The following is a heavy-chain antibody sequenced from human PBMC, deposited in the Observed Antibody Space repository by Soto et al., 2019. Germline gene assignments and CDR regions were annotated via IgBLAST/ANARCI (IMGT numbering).Heavy chain of an antibody. J-gene: IGHJ4*02. CDR1: GGSISSYY. CDR3: ARRWGPTFDF. Sequence: SETLSLSCTVSGGSISSYYWSWVRQPPGKGLEWIGYIYYSGSTNYNPSLKSRVTISVDTSKNQFSLKLSSVTAADTAVYYCARRWGPTFDFWGQGTLVTVSS. D-gene: IGHD1-26*01. CDR2: IYYSGST. V-gene: IGHV4-59*01.